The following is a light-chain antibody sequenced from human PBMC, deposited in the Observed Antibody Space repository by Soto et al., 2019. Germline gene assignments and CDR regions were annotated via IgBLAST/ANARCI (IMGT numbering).Light chain of an antibody. CDR2: GAS. Sequence: EIVMTQSPATLSVSPGERATLSCRASQSVSSNLAWYQQKPGQAPRLLIYGASTRATGIPARFSGSGSGTEFTLTISSPEPEDSAVYYCQQRNVWPPVTFGQGTRLEI. J-gene: IGKJ5*01. V-gene: IGKV3-15*01. CDR3: QQRNVWPPVT. CDR1: QSVSSN.